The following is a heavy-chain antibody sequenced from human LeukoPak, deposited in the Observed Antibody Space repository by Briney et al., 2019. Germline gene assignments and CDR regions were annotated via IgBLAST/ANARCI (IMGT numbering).Heavy chain of an antibody. D-gene: IGHD3-10*01. CDR1: GFTFSSYG. Sequence: PGGSLRLSCAASGFTFSSYGMHWVRQAPGKGLEWVAVISYDGSNKYYADSVKGRFTISRDNSKNTLYLQMNSLRAEDTAVYYCASALYGSGTYLKDYMDVWGKGTTVTIS. J-gene: IGHJ6*03. V-gene: IGHV3-30*03. CDR2: ISYDGSNK. CDR3: ASALYGSGTYLKDYMDV.